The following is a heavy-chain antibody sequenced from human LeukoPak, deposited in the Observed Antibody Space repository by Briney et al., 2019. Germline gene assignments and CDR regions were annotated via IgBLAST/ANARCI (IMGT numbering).Heavy chain of an antibody. Sequence: ASVKVSCKASGYTFTGYYMHWVRQAPGQGLEWMGWINPNSGGTNYAQKLQGRVTMTRDTSISTAYMELSRLRSDDTAVYYCASGSGSYSDWFDPWGQGTLVTVSS. J-gene: IGHJ5*02. D-gene: IGHD1-26*01. V-gene: IGHV1-2*02. CDR1: GYTFTGYY. CDR2: INPNSGGT. CDR3: ASGSGSYSDWFDP.